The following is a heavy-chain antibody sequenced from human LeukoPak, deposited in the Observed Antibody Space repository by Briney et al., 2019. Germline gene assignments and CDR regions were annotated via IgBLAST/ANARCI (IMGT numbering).Heavy chain of an antibody. CDR1: GFTFSDYY. J-gene: IGHJ3*02. V-gene: IGHV3-11*04. CDR2: ISSSGSTI. Sequence: GGSLRLSCAASGFTFSDYYMSWIRQAPGKGLEWVSYISSSGSTIYYADSVKGRFTISRDNAKNSLYLQMNSLRAEDTAVYYCARGASTATTYAFDIWGQGTMVTVSS. D-gene: IGHD5-18*01. CDR3: ARGASTATTYAFDI.